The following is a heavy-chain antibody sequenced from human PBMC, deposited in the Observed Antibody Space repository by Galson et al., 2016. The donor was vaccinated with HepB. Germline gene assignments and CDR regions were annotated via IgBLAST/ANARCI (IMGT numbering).Heavy chain of an antibody. CDR1: GFNFNDFY. V-gene: IGHV3-11*01. J-gene: IGHJ2*01. CDR3: VKDRRWHFDL. CDR2: ISPRGATT. Sequence: SCAASGFNFNDFYMHWVRQAPGKGLECISYISPRGATTYYADSVKGRFTVSRDNAKNSVYLQMDLLTVDDTAIYYCVKDRRWHFDLWGRGTLVSVSS.